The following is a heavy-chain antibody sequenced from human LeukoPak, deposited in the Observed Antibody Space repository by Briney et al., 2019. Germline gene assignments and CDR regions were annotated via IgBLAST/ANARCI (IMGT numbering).Heavy chain of an antibody. J-gene: IGHJ4*02. CDR1: GFTFSSYG. CDR2: IWYGGSNK. Sequence: PGGSLRLSCAASGFTFSSYGMHWVRQAPGKGLEWVAVIWYGGSNKYYADSVKGRFTISRDNAKNSLYLQMNSLRAEDTAVYYCARDPYSSGTEMGDYWGQGTLVTVSS. V-gene: IGHV3-33*08. CDR3: ARDPYSSGTEMGDY. D-gene: IGHD6-19*01.